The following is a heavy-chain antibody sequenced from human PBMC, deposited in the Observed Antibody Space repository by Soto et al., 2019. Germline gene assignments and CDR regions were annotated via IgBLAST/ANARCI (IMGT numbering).Heavy chain of an antibody. J-gene: IGHJ4*02. Sequence: ASVKVSCKASGYTFTSYAMHWVRQAPGQRLEWMGWINAGNGNTKYSQKFQGRVTITRDTSASTAYMELSSLRSEDTAVHYCARDHAYCSSTSCWAPYYFDYWGQGTLVTVSS. D-gene: IGHD2-2*01. CDR1: GYTFTSYA. CDR3: ARDHAYCSSTSCWAPYYFDY. V-gene: IGHV1-3*01. CDR2: INAGNGNT.